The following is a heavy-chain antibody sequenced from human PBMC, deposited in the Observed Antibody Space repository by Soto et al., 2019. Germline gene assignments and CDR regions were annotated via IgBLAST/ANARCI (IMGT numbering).Heavy chain of an antibody. CDR1: GYSINNDYY. Sequence: SETLSLTCAVSGYSINNDYYWGCIRQPPGRGLEYIGSIYRSGSTYYSPSLKSRVTISLDTSKNQFSLHLNSVTAADTAVYYCAREARTLEWYLDLWGRGTLVTVSS. CDR2: IYRSGST. V-gene: IGHV4-38-2*01. D-gene: IGHD6-6*01. CDR3: AREARTLEWYLDL. J-gene: IGHJ2*01.